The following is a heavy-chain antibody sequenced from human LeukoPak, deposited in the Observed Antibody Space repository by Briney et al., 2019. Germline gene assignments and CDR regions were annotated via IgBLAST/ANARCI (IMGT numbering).Heavy chain of an antibody. CDR1: GGSISSYY. Sequence: SETLSLTCTVSGGSISSYYWSWIRQPAGKGREWIGHIYTSGSTNYNPSLKSRVTMSVDTSKNQFSLKLSSVTAADTAVYYCARDYSYYFDYWGQGTLVTVSS. CDR2: IYTSGST. J-gene: IGHJ4*02. V-gene: IGHV4-4*07. D-gene: IGHD5-18*01. CDR3: ARDYSYYFDY.